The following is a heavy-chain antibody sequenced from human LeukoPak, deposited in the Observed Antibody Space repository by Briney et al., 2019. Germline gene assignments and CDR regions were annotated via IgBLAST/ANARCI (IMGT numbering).Heavy chain of an antibody. D-gene: IGHD3-3*01. Sequence: GGSLRLSCAASGFTFSSYSMNWVRQAPGQGLEWVSSISSSSSYIYYADSVKGRFTISRDNAKNSLYLQMNSLRAEDTAVYYCARDRVTIFGVVSAFDIWGQGTMVTVSS. CDR3: ARDRVTIFGVVSAFDI. J-gene: IGHJ3*02. V-gene: IGHV3-21*01. CDR2: ISSSSSYI. CDR1: GFTFSSYS.